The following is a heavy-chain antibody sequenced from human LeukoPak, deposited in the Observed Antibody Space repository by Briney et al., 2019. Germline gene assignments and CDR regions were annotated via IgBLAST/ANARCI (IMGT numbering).Heavy chain of an antibody. CDR2: VTWNSGNI. V-gene: IGHV3-9*01. CDR3: AKDTSDSSGWYGFDY. J-gene: IGHJ4*02. D-gene: IGHD6-19*01. CDR1: GFTFDDNA. Sequence: GGSLRLSCAASGFTFDDNAMHWVRQAPGKGLEWVSGVTWNSGNIGYADSVKGRFTISRDNAKNSLYPQMNSLRAEDTALYYCAKDTSDSSGWYGFDYWGQGTLVTVSS.